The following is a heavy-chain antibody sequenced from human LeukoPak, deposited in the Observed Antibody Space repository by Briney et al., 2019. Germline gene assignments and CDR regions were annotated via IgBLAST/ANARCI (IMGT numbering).Heavy chain of an antibody. D-gene: IGHD2-2*02. CDR1: GFTFSSYS. CDR3: ARDRRSYCSSTSCYTEYYFDY. Sequence: GGSLRLSCAASGFTFSSYSMNWVRQAPGKGLEWVSSISSSSSYIYYADSVKGRFTISRDNAKNSLYLQMNSLRAEDTAVYYCARDRRSYCSSTSCYTEYYFDYWGQGTLVTVSS. J-gene: IGHJ4*02. CDR2: ISSSSSYI. V-gene: IGHV3-21*01.